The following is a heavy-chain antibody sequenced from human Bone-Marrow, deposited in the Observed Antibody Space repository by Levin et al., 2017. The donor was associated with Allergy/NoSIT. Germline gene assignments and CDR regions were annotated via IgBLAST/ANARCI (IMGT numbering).Heavy chain of an antibody. J-gene: IGHJ4*02. V-gene: IGHV3-9*01. CDR1: GFKFDDYV. CDR2: ITWNSDKI. CDR3: AKDSHYNLFGELDY. D-gene: IGHD3-16*01. Sequence: SLKISCAASGFKFDDYVMHWVRLVPGTGLEWVSGITWNSDKIVYADSVKGRFTISRDNAKNSLYLQMNSLRPEDTAMYYCAKDSHYNLFGELDYWGQGTLVTVSS.